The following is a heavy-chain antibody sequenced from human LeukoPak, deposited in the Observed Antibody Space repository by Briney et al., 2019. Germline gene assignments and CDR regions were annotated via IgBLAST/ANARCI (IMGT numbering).Heavy chain of an antibody. CDR1: GFTFSSYS. V-gene: IGHV3-21*01. CDR3: AREQWIVVVPAASYYYYGMDV. D-gene: IGHD2-2*01. Sequence: PGGSLRLSCAASGFTFSSYSMNWVRQAPGKGLEWVSSISSSSSYVYYADSVKGRFTISRDNAKNSLYLQMNSLRAEDTAVYYCAREQWIVVVPAASYYYYGMDVWGQGTTVTVSS. CDR2: ISSSSSYV. J-gene: IGHJ6*02.